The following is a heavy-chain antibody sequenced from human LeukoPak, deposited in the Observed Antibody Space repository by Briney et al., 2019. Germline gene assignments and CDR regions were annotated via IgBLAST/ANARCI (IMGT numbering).Heavy chain of an antibody. J-gene: IGHJ4*02. D-gene: IGHD3-10*01. V-gene: IGHV3-21*04. CDR1: GFTFSSYS. CDR2: ISSSSSYI. Sequence: GGSLRLSCAASGFTFSSYSMNWVRQAPGKGLEWVSSISSSSSYIYYADSVKGRFTISRDNAKNSLYLQMNSLRAEDTAVYYCAKVPLWFGELPDYWGQGTLVTVSS. CDR3: AKVPLWFGELPDY.